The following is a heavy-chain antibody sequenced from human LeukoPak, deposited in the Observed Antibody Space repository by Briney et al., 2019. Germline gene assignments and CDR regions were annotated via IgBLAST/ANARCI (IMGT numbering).Heavy chain of an antibody. J-gene: IGHJ4*02. V-gene: IGHV4-30-4*01. CDR3: ARATDVYSFDY. Sequence: TSSQTLSLTCTVSGGSISSGDYHWSWIRQPPGKGLEWIGYIYYSGRTYYNPSLKSRVTISADTSKNQFSLKLSSVTAADTAVYYCARATDVYSFDYWGQGTLVTVSS. CDR1: GGSISSGDYH. CDR2: IYYSGRT.